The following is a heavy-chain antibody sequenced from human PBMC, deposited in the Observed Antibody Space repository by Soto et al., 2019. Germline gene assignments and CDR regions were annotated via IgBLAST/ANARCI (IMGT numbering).Heavy chain of an antibody. J-gene: IGHJ6*03. CDR3: ASARLPAAGRVRGVPHYYYMDV. D-gene: IGHD3-10*01. V-gene: IGHV3-23*01. Sequence: GGSLRLSCAASGFTFSSYAMSWVRQAPGKGLEWVSAISGSGGSTYYADSVKGRFTISRDNSKNTLYLQMNSLRAEDTAVYYCASARLPAAGRVRGVPHYYYMDVWGKGTTVTVSS. CDR2: ISGSGGST. CDR1: GFTFSSYA.